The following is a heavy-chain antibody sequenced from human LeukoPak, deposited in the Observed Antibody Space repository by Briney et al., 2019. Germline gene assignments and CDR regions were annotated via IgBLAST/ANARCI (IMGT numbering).Heavy chain of an antibody. Sequence: ASVKVSCKASGYTFTSYGISWVRQAPGQGLEWMGWISAYNDNTNYAQKLQGRVTMTTDTSTSTAYMELRSLRSDDTAVYYCARWYFDYIWGTHRYDYFDYWGQGTLVTVSS. J-gene: IGHJ4*02. D-gene: IGHD3-16*02. CDR1: GYTFTSYG. CDR2: ISAYNDNT. CDR3: ARWYFDYIWGTHRYDYFDY. V-gene: IGHV1-18*01.